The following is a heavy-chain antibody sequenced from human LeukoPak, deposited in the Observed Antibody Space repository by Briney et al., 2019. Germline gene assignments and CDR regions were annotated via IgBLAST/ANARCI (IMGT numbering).Heavy chain of an antibody. V-gene: IGHV4-59*01. Sequence: SLETLSLTCTVSGGSISSYYWSWIRLPPGKGLEWIGYIYYTGATYYNPSLKSRVTISLDTSKNQFSLKLSSVTAADAAVYYCARAGYSYGTGYYFDYWGQGALVTVSS. J-gene: IGHJ4*02. D-gene: IGHD5-18*01. CDR2: IYYTGAT. CDR3: ARAGYSYGTGYYFDY. CDR1: GGSISSYY.